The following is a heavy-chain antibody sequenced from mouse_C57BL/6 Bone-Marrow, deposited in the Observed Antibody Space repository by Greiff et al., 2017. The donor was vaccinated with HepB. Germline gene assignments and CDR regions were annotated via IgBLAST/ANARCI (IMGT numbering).Heavy chain of an antibody. V-gene: IGHV5-9-1*02. D-gene: IGHD3-2*02. Sequence: EVQRVESGEGLVKPGGSLKLSCAASGFTFSSYAMSWVRQTPEKRLEWVAYISSGGDYIYYADTVKGRFTISRDNARNTLYLQMSSLKSEDTAMYYCTLDSSGYEGLYWGQGTLVTVSA. CDR1: GFTFSSYA. CDR3: TLDSSGYEGLY. J-gene: IGHJ3*01. CDR2: ISSGGDYI.